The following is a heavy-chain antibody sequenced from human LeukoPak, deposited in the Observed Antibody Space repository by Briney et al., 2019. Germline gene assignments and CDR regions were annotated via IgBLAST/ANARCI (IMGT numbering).Heavy chain of an antibody. CDR3: TTGIWVTTIRQQVDY. J-gene: IGHJ4*02. V-gene: IGHV3-15*07. CDR1: GFTFSNAW. Sequence: GGSLRLSCAASGFTFSNAWMNWVRQAPGKGLEWVGRIKSKTDGGTTDYAAPVKGRCTISRDDSKNTLYLQMNSLKTEDTAVYYCTTGIWVTTIRQQVDYWGQGTLVTVSS. D-gene: IGHD4-17*01. CDR2: IKSKTDGGTT.